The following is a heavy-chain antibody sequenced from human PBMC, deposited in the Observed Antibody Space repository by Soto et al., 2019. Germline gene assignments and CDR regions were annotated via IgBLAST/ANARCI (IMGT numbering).Heavy chain of an antibody. V-gene: IGHV1-8*01. CDR1: GYTFTSYD. CDR3: ASAPTMRGAYVDD. Sequence: GASVKVSCKASGYTFTSYDINWVRQATGQGLEWMGWMNPNSGNTGYAQKFQGRVTMTRNTSISTAYMELSSLRSEDTAVYYCASAPTMRGAYVDDWGQGALVTVSS. CDR2: MNPNSGNT. J-gene: IGHJ4*02.